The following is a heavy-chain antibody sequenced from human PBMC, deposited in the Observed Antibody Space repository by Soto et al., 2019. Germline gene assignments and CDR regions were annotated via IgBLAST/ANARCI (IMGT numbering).Heavy chain of an antibody. CDR1: GFTFSSYA. V-gene: IGHV3-30-3*01. CDR2: ISYDGSNK. Sequence: SLRLSCAASGFTFSSYAMHWVRQAPGKGLEWVAVISYDGSNKYYADSVKGRFTISRDNSKNTLYLQMNSLRAEDTAVYYCARDLTGLRFLEWLPTYGMDVWGQGTTVTSP. CDR3: ARDLTGLRFLEWLPTYGMDV. D-gene: IGHD3-3*01. J-gene: IGHJ6*02.